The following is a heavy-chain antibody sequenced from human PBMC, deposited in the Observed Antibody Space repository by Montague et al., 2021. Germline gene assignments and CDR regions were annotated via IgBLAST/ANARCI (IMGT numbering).Heavy chain of an antibody. CDR1: GGSISSNSYW. CDR2: TFNTGSS. Sequence: SETLSLTCTVSGGSISSNSYWWAWIRQPLGKGLEYVGTTFNTGSSYYSPSLKSRVTISVDTSKNQFSLRLSAVTAADTAVYYCASDRGPFDYWGQGTVVTVSS. D-gene: IGHD3-10*01. J-gene: IGHJ4*02. CDR3: ASDRGPFDY. V-gene: IGHV4-39*01.